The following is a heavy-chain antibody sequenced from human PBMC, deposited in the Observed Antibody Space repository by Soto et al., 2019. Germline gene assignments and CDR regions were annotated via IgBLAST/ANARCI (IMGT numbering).Heavy chain of an antibody. V-gene: IGHV3-23*01. CDR2: ISGSGGST. CDR1: GFTFSSYA. Sequence: GSLRLSCAASGFTFSSYAMSWVRQAPGKGLEWVSAISGSGGSTYYADSVKGRFTISRDNSKNTLYLQMNSLRAEDTAVYYCAKHYYDSSGYLSGYYYGIDVWGQGTTVTVSS. J-gene: IGHJ6*02. D-gene: IGHD3-22*01. CDR3: AKHYYDSSGYLSGYYYGIDV.